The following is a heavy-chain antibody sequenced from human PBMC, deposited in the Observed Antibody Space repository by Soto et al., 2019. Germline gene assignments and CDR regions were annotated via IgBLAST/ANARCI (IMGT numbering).Heavy chain of an antibody. J-gene: IGHJ6*02. CDR2: ILYDGSNK. CDR1: GFTFSNYG. D-gene: IGHD1-26*01. CDR3: AKDVVVGATTGLGDYYYYYGMDV. Sequence: QVQLVESGGGVVQAGRSLRLSCAASGFTFSNYGMHWVRQTPGKGLEWVALILYDGSNKYYADSVKGRFTISRDNSKNTLYLQMNSLRAEDTAVYYCAKDVVVGATTGLGDYYYYYGMDVWGQGTTVTVSS. V-gene: IGHV3-30*18.